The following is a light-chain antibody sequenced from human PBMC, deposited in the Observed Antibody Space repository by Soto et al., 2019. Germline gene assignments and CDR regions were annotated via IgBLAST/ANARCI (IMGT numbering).Light chain of an antibody. CDR3: QQYGSSPPYT. Sequence: EIVLTQSPGTLSLSPGDRATLSCRASHSVSSSYLAWYQQKPGQAPRLLIYGASSRATGIPDRFSGSGSGTDFTFTISRLEPEDFAVYYCQQYGSSPPYTFGPGTKVDIK. CDR1: HSVSSSY. V-gene: IGKV3-20*01. J-gene: IGKJ3*01. CDR2: GAS.